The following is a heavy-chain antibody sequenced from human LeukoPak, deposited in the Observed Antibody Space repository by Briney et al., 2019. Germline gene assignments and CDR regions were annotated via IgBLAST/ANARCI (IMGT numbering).Heavy chain of an antibody. CDR2: IDPSDSYT. D-gene: IGHD2-2*01. V-gene: IGHV5-10-1*01. J-gene: IGHJ6*02. Sequence: GESLKISCKGSGYSLTSYWISWVRQMPGKGLEWMGRIDPSDSYTNYSPSFQGHVTISADKSISTAYLQWSSLKASDTAMYYCARFVADVRGYCSSTSCIQYYYGMDVWGQGTTVTVSS. CDR3: ARFVADVRGYCSSTSCIQYYYGMDV. CDR1: GYSLTSYW.